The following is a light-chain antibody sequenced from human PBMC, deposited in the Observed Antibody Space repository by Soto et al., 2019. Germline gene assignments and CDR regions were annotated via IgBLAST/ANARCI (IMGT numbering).Light chain of an antibody. CDR2: EVN. V-gene: IGLV2-14*02. CDR3: QSYDSTLDARYV. CDR1: SSDVGNYNL. J-gene: IGLJ1*01. Sequence: QSALTQPASVSGSPGQSITISCTGTSSDVGNYNLVSWYQQHPGKAPKFMIYEVNKRPSGVSNRFSGSKSGTSASLAITGLQAEDEGDYYCQSYDSTLDARYVFGTGTKLTVL.